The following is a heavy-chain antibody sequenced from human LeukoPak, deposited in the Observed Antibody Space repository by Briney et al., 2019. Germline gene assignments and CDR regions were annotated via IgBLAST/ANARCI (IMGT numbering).Heavy chain of an antibody. J-gene: IGHJ4*02. Sequence: GGSLRLSCAASGFTFSSYGMHWVRQAPGKGLEWVAVISYGGSNKYYADSVKGRFTISRDNSKNTLYLQMNSLRAEDTAVYYCAKAHVPYYYDSSGFDYWGQGTLVTVSS. CDR1: GFTFSSYG. CDR2: ISYGGSNK. D-gene: IGHD3-22*01. CDR3: AKAHVPYYYDSSGFDY. V-gene: IGHV3-30*18.